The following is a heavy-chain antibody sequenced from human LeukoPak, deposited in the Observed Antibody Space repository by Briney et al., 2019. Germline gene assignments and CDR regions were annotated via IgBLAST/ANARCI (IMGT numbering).Heavy chain of an antibody. CDR2: IKQDGSEK. J-gene: IGHJ4*02. Sequence: GGSLRLSCAASGFTFSSYWMSWVRQAPGKGLEWVANIKQDGSEKYYVDSVKGRFTISRDNAKNSLYLQMNSLRAEDTAVCYCAADYYGSGSYLPDYWGQGTLVTVSS. V-gene: IGHV3-7*01. CDR3: AADYYGSGSYLPDY. CDR1: GFTFSSYW. D-gene: IGHD3-10*01.